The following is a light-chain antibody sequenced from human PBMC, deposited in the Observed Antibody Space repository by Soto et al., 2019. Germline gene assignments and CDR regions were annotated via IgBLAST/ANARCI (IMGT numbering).Light chain of an antibody. J-gene: IGKJ2*01. CDR1: QSVSSSY. V-gene: IGKV3D-15*01. CDR2: DAS. CDR3: HHYNSWPYT. Sequence: EIVLTQSPGTLSLSPGERATLSCSASQSVSSSYLAWYQHNPGQAPRLLIYDASNRATGTPARFSGSGSGTEFTLTISSLQSEDFAVYSCHHYNSWPYTFGQGTKVDIK.